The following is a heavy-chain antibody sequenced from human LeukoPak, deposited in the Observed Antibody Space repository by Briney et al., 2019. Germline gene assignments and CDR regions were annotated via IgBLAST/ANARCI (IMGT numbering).Heavy chain of an antibody. D-gene: IGHD1-26*01. Sequence: ASVKVSCKASGGTFSSYAISWVRQAPGQGLEWMGGIIPIFGTANYAQKFQGRVTITADESTSTAYMELSSLRSEDTAVYYCAREGSPSWCSGSYVRRFDYWGQGTLVTVSS. J-gene: IGHJ4*02. CDR1: GGTFSSYA. CDR2: IIPIFGTA. V-gene: IGHV1-69*01. CDR3: AREGSPSWCSGSYVRRFDY.